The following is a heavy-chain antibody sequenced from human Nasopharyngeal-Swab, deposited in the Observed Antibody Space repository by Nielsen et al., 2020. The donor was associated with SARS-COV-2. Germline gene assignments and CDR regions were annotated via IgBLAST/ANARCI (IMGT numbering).Heavy chain of an antibody. V-gene: IGHV3-30*02. CDR1: GFTFSSYG. CDR2: IRYDESNK. Sequence: GGSLRLSCAASGFTFSSYGMHWVRQAPGKGLEWVAFIRYDESNKYYADSVKGRFTISRDNSKNTLYLQMNSLRAEDTAVYYCAKDMTAKYCSSTSCQREDAFDIWGQGTMVTVSS. D-gene: IGHD2-2*01. CDR3: AKDMTAKYCSSTSCQREDAFDI. J-gene: IGHJ3*02.